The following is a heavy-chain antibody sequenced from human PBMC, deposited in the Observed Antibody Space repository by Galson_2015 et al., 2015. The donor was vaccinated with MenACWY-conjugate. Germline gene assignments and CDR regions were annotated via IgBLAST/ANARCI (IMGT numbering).Heavy chain of an antibody. CDR2: ISPGDSKT. V-gene: IGHV5-51*01. J-gene: IGHJ6*02. Sequence: GTGLEFVGLISPGDSKTRYNPSLQGQVTISADESISTAYLQWSSLKASDTALYYCARHPPGGRGMDVWGQGTTVTVSS. CDR3: ARHPPGGRGMDV. D-gene: IGHD1-26*01.